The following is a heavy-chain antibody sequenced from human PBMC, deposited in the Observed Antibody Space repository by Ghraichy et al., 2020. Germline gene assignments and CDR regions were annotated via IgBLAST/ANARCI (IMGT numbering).Heavy chain of an antibody. CDR2: ISQSGDT. V-gene: IGHV4-34*01. Sequence: SETLSLTCAVHGGSFSGYFWSWVRQPPGKGLEWIGEISQSGDTTYNPSLKSRVSMSIDTSNYHFSLNLTSLTAADTAVYYCTRLGFFGTGAGRITRGFYPWGQGTRVTVSS. D-gene: IGHD6-19*01. CDR1: GGSFSGYF. CDR3: TRLGFFGTGAGRITRGFYP. J-gene: IGHJ5*02.